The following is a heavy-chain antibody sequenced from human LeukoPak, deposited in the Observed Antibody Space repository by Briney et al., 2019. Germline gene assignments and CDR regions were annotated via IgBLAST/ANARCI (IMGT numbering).Heavy chain of an antibody. V-gene: IGHV1-18*01. D-gene: IGHD6-13*01. Sequence: ASVKVSCKASGYTFTSYGISWVRQAPGQGLEWMGWISAYNGNTNYAQKFQGRVTMTRNTSISTAYMELSSLRSEDTAVYYCARVALRWAAAARGYWFDPWGQGTLVTVSS. CDR1: GYTFTSYG. CDR3: ARVALRWAAAARGYWFDP. CDR2: ISAYNGNT. J-gene: IGHJ5*02.